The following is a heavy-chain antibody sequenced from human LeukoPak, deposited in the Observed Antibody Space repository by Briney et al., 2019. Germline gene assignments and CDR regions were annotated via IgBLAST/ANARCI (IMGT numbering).Heavy chain of an antibody. CDR3: TRETSSRYFDY. V-gene: IGHV1-8*01. CDR1: GYTFTNYG. Sequence: ASVKVSCKASGYTFTNYGINWVRQGTGQGLEWLGWMNPSSGNTGYAQKFQGRVTMTRDTSISTAYMELSSLRSEDTAVYYRTRETSSRYFDYWGQGTLVTVSS. J-gene: IGHJ4*02. CDR2: MNPSSGNT.